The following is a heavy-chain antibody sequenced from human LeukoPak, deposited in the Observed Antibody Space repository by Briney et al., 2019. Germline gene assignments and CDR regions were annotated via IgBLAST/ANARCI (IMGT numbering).Heavy chain of an antibody. Sequence: GGSLRLSCAASGFTFSSYAMSWVRQAPGKGLEWVSAISGSGGSTYYADSVKGRFTISRDNSKNTLHLQMNSLRAEDTAVYYCAKGHYDFWSGYYGHYMDVWGKGTTVTVSS. V-gene: IGHV3-23*01. CDR1: GFTFSSYA. CDR3: AKGHYDFWSGYYGHYMDV. CDR2: ISGSGGST. D-gene: IGHD3-3*01. J-gene: IGHJ6*03.